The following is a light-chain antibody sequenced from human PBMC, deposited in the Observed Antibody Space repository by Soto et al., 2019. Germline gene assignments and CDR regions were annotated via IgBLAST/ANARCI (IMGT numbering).Light chain of an antibody. Sequence: EVVLTQSPVTLSLSPGERATLSCRASQSVSSPYLAWYQQKPGQPPSLLIYGASSRATDIPDRFIGSGSGTEFTLTIARLAPEDFAMYYCQQYGSSPFTFGPGTKVDI. J-gene: IGKJ3*01. CDR2: GAS. CDR1: QSVSSPY. V-gene: IGKV3-20*01. CDR3: QQYGSSPFT.